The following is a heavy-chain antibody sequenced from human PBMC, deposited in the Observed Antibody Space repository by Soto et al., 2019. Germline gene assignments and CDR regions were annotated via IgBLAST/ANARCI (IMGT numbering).Heavy chain of an antibody. Sequence: GSLRLSCAAAGFTFSSYGMSWVRQAPGKGLEWVSAVSGSGGSVYYADSVRGRFTISRDNSKNTLYLQVNSLRAEDTAIYYCAKGSVVGADYSYGMDVWGQGTTVTVSS. CDR1: GFTFSSYG. CDR2: VSGSGGSV. D-gene: IGHD2-2*01. CDR3: AKGSVVGADYSYGMDV. J-gene: IGHJ6*02. V-gene: IGHV3-23*01.